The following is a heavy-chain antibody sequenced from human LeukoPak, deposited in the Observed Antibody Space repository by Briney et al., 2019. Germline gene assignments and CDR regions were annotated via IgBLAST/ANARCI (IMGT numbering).Heavy chain of an antibody. CDR1: GFTFGDYA. CDR2: IRSKAYGGTT. Sequence: QPGRSLRLSCTGSGFTFGDYAVSWVRQAPGKGLEWVGFIRSKAYGGTTEYDASVKGRFTISRDDSTRIAYLQMNSLKTEDTAVYYCSRDPLHHYGSRSYYHFDYWGQGTLVTVSS. J-gene: IGHJ4*02. CDR3: SRDPLHHYGSRSYYHFDY. V-gene: IGHV3-49*04. D-gene: IGHD3-10*01.